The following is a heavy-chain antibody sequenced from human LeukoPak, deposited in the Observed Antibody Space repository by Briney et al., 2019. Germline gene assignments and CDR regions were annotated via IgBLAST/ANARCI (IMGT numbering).Heavy chain of an antibody. J-gene: IGHJ6*02. Sequence: SVKVSCKASGGTFSSYAISWVRQAPGQGLEWMGGIIPIFGTANYAQKFQGRVTITADESTSTAYMELSSLRSEDTAVYYCASTATMVRGVITDYYYGMDVWGQGTTVTVS. CDR3: ASTATMVRGVITDYYYGMDV. CDR2: IIPIFGTA. CDR1: GGTFSSYA. V-gene: IGHV1-69*13. D-gene: IGHD3-10*01.